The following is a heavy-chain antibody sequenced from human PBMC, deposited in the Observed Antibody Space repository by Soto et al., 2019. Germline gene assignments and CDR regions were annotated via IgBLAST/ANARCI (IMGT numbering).Heavy chain of an antibody. D-gene: IGHD6-19*01. CDR1: GFTFSSYA. CDR3: ASPGIAVAGSFDY. J-gene: IGHJ4*02. Sequence: ESGGGVVQPGRSLRLSCAASGFTFSSYAMHWVRQAPGKGLEWVAVISYDGSNKYYADSVKGRFTISRDNSKNTLYLQMNSLRAEDTAVYYCASPGIAVAGSFDYWGQGTLVTVSS. CDR2: ISYDGSNK. V-gene: IGHV3-30-3*01.